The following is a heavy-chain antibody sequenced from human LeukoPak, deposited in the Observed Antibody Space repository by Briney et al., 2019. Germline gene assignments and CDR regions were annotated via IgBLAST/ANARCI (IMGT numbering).Heavy chain of an antibody. J-gene: IGHJ4*02. D-gene: IGHD6-6*01. CDR2: ISYSGST. CDR1: GGSISGYY. Sequence: SETLSLTCTVSGGSISGYYWSWIRQPPGKGLEWVGYISYSGSTNYKPSLKSRVTISVDTSKNQFSLKLSSVTAADTAVYYCARVPYSSSSKPHDYWGQGTLVTVSS. V-gene: IGHV4-59*12. CDR3: ARVPYSSSSKPHDY.